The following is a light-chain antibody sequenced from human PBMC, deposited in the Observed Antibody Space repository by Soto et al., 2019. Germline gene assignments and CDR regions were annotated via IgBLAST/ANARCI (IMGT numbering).Light chain of an antibody. Sequence: ETMLTQSPASLSLSPGETATLSCRACQSVGGDLAWYQQKPGQAPRLLIYDTSNRATGIPARFSGSGSGTDFTLTISSLEPEDFAVYFCHQRTNWPITFGQGTRLEIK. V-gene: IGKV3-11*01. CDR3: HQRTNWPIT. CDR2: DTS. J-gene: IGKJ5*01. CDR1: QSVGGD.